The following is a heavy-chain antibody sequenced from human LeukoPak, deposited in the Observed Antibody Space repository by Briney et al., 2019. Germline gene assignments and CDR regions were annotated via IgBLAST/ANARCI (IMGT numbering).Heavy chain of an antibody. J-gene: IGHJ3*02. Sequence: SVKVSCKASGGTFSSYAISWVRQAPGQGLEWMGRIIPIFGTANYAQKFQVRVTITTDESTSTAYMELSSLRSEDTAVYYGARTLRITMIVVAPDAFDIWGQGTMVTVSS. CDR1: GGTFSSYA. D-gene: IGHD3-22*01. V-gene: IGHV1-69*05. CDR2: IIPIFGTA. CDR3: ARTLRITMIVVAPDAFDI.